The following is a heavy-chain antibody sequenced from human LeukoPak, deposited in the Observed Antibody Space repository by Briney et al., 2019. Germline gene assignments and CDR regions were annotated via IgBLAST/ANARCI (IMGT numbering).Heavy chain of an antibody. V-gene: IGHV4-38-2*02. Sequence: SETLSLTCTVSGYSISSGYYWGWIRQPPGKGLEWIGSIYHSGSTYYNPSLKSRVTISVDTSKNQFSLKLSSVTAADTAVYYCARVVGTDYGDYVPLYYFDYWGQGTLVTVSS. CDR1: GYSISSGYY. CDR2: IYHSGST. J-gene: IGHJ4*02. CDR3: ARVVGTDYGDYVPLYYFDY. D-gene: IGHD4-17*01.